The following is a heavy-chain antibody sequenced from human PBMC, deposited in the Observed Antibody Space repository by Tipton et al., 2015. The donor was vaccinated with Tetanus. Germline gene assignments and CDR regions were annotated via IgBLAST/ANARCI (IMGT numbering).Heavy chain of an antibody. V-gene: IGHV6-1*01. CDR3: ARGYAGGAWDV. CDR2: TYYRSKWSN. J-gene: IGHJ4*02. D-gene: IGHD2-2*01. Sequence: GLVKPSQTLSVTCVISGDRLSSDIAAWYWIRQSPSRGLEWLGRTYYRSKWSNDYAVSVKSRVTITSDTSKNQFPLQLGSVTPEDTAVYYCARGYAGGAWDVWGQGNLVTVSS. CDR1: GDRLSSDIAA.